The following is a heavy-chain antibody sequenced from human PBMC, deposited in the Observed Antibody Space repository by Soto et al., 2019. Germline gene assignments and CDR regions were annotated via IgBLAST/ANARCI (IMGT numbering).Heavy chain of an antibody. CDR2: ISYDGSNK. CDR3: AKAGEQYYYYYYMDV. J-gene: IGHJ6*03. V-gene: IGHV3-30*18. Sequence: GGSLRLSCAASGFTFSSYGMHWVRQAPGKGLEWVAVISYDGSNKYYADSVKGRFTISRDNSKNTLYLQMNSLRAEDTAVYYCAKAGEQYYYYYYMDVWGKGTTVTVSS. CDR1: GFTFSSYG.